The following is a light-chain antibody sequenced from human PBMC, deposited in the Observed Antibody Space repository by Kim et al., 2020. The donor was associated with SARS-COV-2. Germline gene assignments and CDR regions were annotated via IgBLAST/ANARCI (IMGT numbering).Light chain of an antibody. CDR3: NSRDSNDYVV. J-gene: IGLJ2*01. CDR2: GKD. CDR1: SLRRYY. V-gene: IGLV3-19*01. Sequence: VALGQTVRITCQGDSLRRYYATWYQQKPGQAPKVVIYGKDNRPSGVPDRFSGSSSGNKAYLTITGTQAGDEADYYCNSRDSNDYVVFGGGTKVTVL.